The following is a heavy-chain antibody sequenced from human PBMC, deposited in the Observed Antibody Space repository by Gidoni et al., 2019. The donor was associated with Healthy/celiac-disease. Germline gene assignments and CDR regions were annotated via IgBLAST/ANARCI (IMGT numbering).Heavy chain of an antibody. Sequence: GMHWVRQAPGKGLEWVAVIWYDGSNKYYADSVKGRFTISRDNSKNTLYLQMNSLRAEDTAVYYCARDGGYSSGYGAFDIWGQGTMVTVSS. CDR1: G. V-gene: IGHV3-33*01. D-gene: IGHD6-19*01. CDR2: IWYDGSNK. J-gene: IGHJ3*02. CDR3: ARDGGYSSGYGAFDI.